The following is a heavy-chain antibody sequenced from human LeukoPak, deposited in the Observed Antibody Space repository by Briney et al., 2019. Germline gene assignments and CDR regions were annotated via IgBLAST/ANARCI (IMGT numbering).Heavy chain of an antibody. J-gene: IGHJ4*02. Sequence: GGSLRLSCAASGFTFSSYDMNWVRQAPGKGLEWVAVISYDGSNRYHADSVKGRFTISRDNSKNTLYLQMNSLRAEDTAVYYCARERLGDALDYWGQGTLVTVSS. CDR3: ARERLGDALDY. V-gene: IGHV3-30-3*01. CDR2: ISYDGSNR. CDR1: GFTFSSYD. D-gene: IGHD3-10*01.